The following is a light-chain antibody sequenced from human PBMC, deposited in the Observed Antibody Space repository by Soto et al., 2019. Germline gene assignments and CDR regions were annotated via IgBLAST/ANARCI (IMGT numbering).Light chain of an antibody. J-gene: IGLJ1*01. CDR2: DVN. CDR3: SSYTSSSTPGV. CDR1: SSDVGGYNY. Sequence: QPASVSGSPGQSITISCTGTSSDVGGYNYVSWYQQRPGRAPKLMIYDVNYRPSGVSNRFSGSKSGNTASLTISGLQAEDEADYYCSSYTSSSTPGVFGTGTKVTVL. V-gene: IGLV2-14*03.